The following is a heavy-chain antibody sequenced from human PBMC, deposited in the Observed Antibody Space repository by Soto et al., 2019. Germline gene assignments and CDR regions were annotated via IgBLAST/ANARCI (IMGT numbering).Heavy chain of an antibody. J-gene: IGHJ6*02. CDR1: GFSLSTIGVG. CDR3: VQSRCGGDCLQSYSSHSYYGLDV. V-gene: IGHV2-5*02. D-gene: IGHD2-21*02. CDR2: IYWDDDK. Sequence: SGLTLVNPTQTLTLTCTFSGFSLSTIGVGVGWIRQPPGKALEWLALIYWDDDKRYSPSLKSRLTVTKDTSKNQAVLTMTNMDPVGTATYYCVQSRCGGDCLQSYSSHSYYGLDVWGQGTTVTVSS.